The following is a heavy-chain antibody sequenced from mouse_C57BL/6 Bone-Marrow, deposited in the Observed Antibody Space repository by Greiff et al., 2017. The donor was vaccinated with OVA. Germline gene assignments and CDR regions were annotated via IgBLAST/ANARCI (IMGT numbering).Heavy chain of an antibody. J-gene: IGHJ3*01. V-gene: IGHV1-63*01. CDR3: ARITTVPFAY. CDR2: IYPGGGYT. Sequence: VKLMESGAELVRPGTSVKMSCKASGYTFTNYWIGWAKQRPGHGLEWIGDIYPGGGYTNYNEKFKGKATLTADKSSSTAYMQFSSLTSEDSAIYYCARITTVPFAYWGQGTLVTVSA. D-gene: IGHD1-1*01. CDR1: GYTFTNYW.